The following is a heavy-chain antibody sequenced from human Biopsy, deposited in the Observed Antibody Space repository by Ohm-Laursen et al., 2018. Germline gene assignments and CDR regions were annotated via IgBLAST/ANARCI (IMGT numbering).Heavy chain of an antibody. CDR2: ISSSSNFI. J-gene: IGHJ4*02. CDR1: GLTFSRYS. CDR3: ARAYPPPGRRLVVVAGDFDC. V-gene: IGHV3-21*01. D-gene: IGHD2-15*01. Sequence: GSLRLSCAASGLTFSRYSMHWVRQAPGKGLEWVSSISSSSNFIYYGDSVKGRFTISRDNAKNSLYLQMNSLRAEDMAVYYCARAYPPPGRRLVVVAGDFDCWGQGTRVTVSS.